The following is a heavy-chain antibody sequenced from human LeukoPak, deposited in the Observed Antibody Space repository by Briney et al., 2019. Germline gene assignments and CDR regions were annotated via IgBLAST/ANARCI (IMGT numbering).Heavy chain of an antibody. CDR1: GFTVNNNY. Sequence: PGGSLRLSCAASGFTVNNNYMNWVRQAPGKGLEWVSVIYSDGRIYYADSVKDRFTISRDSSKNTLYLQMNSLRAEDTAVYYCLRDLGPFDYWGQGTLVTVSS. CDR3: LRDLGPFDY. V-gene: IGHV3-66*01. CDR2: IYSDGRI. J-gene: IGHJ4*02.